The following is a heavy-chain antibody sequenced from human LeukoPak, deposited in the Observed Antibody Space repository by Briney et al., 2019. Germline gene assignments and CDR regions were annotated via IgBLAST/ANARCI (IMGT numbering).Heavy chain of an antibody. D-gene: IGHD3-22*01. Sequence: PGGSLRLSCAASGFTFSSYAMSWIRQAPGKGLEWVSAISGSGGSTYYADSVKGRFTISRDNSKNTLYLQMNSLRAEDTAVYHCAKVSGYYFGYFDYWGQGTLVTVSS. CDR1: GFTFSSYA. CDR3: AKVSGYYFGYFDY. CDR2: ISGSGGST. V-gene: IGHV3-23*01. J-gene: IGHJ4*02.